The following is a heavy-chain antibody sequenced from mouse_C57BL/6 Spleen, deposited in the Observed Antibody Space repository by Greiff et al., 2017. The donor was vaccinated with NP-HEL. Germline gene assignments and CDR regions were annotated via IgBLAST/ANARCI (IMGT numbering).Heavy chain of an antibody. Sequence: VQLQHPGAELVKPGASVKLSCKASGYTFTSYWMHWVKQRPGQGLEWIGMIHPNSGSTNYNEKFKSKATLTVDKSSSTAYMQLSSLTSEDSAVYYCARVYYDYDGPGYWGQGTSVTVSS. J-gene: IGHJ4*01. CDR2: IHPNSGST. CDR3: ARVYYDYDGPGY. D-gene: IGHD2-4*01. V-gene: IGHV1-64*01. CDR1: GYTFTSYW.